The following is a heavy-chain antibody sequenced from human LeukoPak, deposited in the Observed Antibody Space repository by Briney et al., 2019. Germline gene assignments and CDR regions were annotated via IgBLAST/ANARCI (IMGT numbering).Heavy chain of an antibody. CDR1: GFTFSSYA. J-gene: IGHJ4*02. D-gene: IGHD6-19*01. V-gene: IGHV3-53*04. CDR2: IYSGGST. CDR3: ARAVAGSFDY. Sequence: GGSLRLSCAASGFTFSSYAMSWVRQAPGKGLEWVSVIYSGGSTYYADSVKGRFTISRHNSKNTLYLQMNSLRAGDTAVYYCARAVAGSFDYWGQGTLVTVSS.